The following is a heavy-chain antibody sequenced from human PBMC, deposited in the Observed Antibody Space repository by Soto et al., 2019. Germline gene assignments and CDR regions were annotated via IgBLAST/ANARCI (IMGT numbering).Heavy chain of an antibody. D-gene: IGHD4-17*01. V-gene: IGHV1-18*01. CDR1: GYTFTSYG. CDR3: ARARSLDYGDCFDY. CDR2: ISAYNGNT. Sequence: GASVKVFCKASGYTFTSYGISWVRQAPGQGLEWMGWISAYNGNTNYAQKLQGRVTMTTDTSTSTAYMELRSLRSDDTAVYYCARARSLDYGDCFDYWGQGTLVTVSS. J-gene: IGHJ4*02.